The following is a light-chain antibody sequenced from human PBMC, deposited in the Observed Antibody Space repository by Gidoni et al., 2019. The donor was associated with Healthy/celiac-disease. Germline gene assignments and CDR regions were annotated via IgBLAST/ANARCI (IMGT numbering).Light chain of an antibody. CDR1: RSNIGSNY. CDR2: RND. CDR3: AAWDDSLSGYYV. J-gene: IGLJ1*01. Sequence: QSVLTQPPSASGTPGQRVTISCSGSRSNIGSNYVYWYQQLPGTAPKILIYRNDQRPSGVPDRFSGSKSGTSASLAISGLRSEDEADYYCAAWDDSLSGYYVFGTGTKVTVL. V-gene: IGLV1-47*01.